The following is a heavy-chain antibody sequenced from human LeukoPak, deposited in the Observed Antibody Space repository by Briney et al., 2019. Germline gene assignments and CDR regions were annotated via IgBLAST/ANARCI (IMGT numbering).Heavy chain of an antibody. CDR3: ARVYCSGGSCYSDY. V-gene: IGHV1-2*06. D-gene: IGHD2-15*01. J-gene: IGHJ4*02. CDR2: INPNSRGT. Sequence: ASVKVSCKASGYTFTGYYMHWVRQAPGQGLEWMGRINPNSRGTNYAQKFQGRVTMTTDTSISTAYMELSRMRSDDTAVDYCARVYCSGGSCYSDYWGQGTLVTVSS. CDR1: GYTFTGYY.